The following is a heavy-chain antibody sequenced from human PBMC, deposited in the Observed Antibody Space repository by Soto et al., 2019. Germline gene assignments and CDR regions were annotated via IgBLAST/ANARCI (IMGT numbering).Heavy chain of an antibody. CDR3: ANDFGNYYCMDV. CDR1: GFTFDDYA. V-gene: IGHV3-9*01. CDR2: ISWNSSSI. Sequence: GGSLRLSCAASGFTFDDYAMHWVRQAPGKGLEWVSGISWNSSSIGYADSVKGRITISRDNAKNSLYLQMNSLGAEDTALYYCANDFGNYYCMDVWGKGTTVTVSS. J-gene: IGHJ6*03. D-gene: IGHD3-16*01.